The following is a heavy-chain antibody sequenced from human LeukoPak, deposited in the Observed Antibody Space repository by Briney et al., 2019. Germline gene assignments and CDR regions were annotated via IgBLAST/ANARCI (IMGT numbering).Heavy chain of an antibody. D-gene: IGHD4-17*01. V-gene: IGHV3-30*14. CDR1: GFTFSSYV. J-gene: IGHJ4*02. Sequence: PGGSLRLSCAASGFTFSSYVMHWVRQAPGKGLEWVAIISYDGSNEYYADSVKGRLTIPRDNSKNTLYLQMNSLRAEDTAVYYCARVVDHDYGDYYLDYWGQGTLVTVSS. CDR3: ARVVDHDYGDYYLDY. CDR2: ISYDGSNE.